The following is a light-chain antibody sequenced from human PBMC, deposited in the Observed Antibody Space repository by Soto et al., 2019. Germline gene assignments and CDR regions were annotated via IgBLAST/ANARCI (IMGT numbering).Light chain of an antibody. V-gene: IGKV1-5*01. J-gene: IGKJ1*01. CDR3: QQYNLA. CDR1: QNINNW. CDR2: DAS. Sequence: DIQMTQSPSTLSASVGDRVTITCRASQNINNWLAWYQHKPGKAPKILIYDASTLESGVPSRFSGSGSGTYFTPTISSLQPYDSATYYCQQYNLAVGKGTKVDSK.